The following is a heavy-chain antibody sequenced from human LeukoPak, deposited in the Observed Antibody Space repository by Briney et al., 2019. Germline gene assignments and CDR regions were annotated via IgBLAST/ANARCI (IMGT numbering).Heavy chain of an antibody. D-gene: IGHD1-26*01. CDR3: ARGYRGLPDFEY. J-gene: IGHJ4*02. CDR1: GDSISTFY. CDR2: FYTSGSA. V-gene: IGHV4-4*07. Sequence: SETLSLTCTVFGDSISTFYWSWIRQQLAGKGLEWIGRFYTSGSADYNASLQSRVTMSVDTSKNQFFLKLNSVTAADTAVYYRARGYRGLPDFEYWGQGILVTVSS.